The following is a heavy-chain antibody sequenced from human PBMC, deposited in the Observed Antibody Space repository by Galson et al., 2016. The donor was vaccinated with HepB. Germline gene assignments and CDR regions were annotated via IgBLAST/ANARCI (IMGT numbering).Heavy chain of an antibody. Sequence: GLEWMGSIDPSDSYTYYSPSFQGHVTISSDSSISTAYLQWSSLEASDTAMYYCARRGSNGYSSSSWIDYWGQGTLVTVSS. CDR3: ARRGSNGYSSSSWIDY. D-gene: IGHD6-6*01. V-gene: IGHV5-10-1*01. J-gene: IGHJ4*02. CDR2: IDPSDSYT.